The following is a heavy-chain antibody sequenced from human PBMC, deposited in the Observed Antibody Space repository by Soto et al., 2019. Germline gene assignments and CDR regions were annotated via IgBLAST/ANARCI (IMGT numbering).Heavy chain of an antibody. CDR2: IYHSGTT. V-gene: IGHV4-38-2*01. CDR3: ARGLYYYDSSGYSPDY. Sequence: SETLSLTCAVSCFSISTGYYWGWIRQPPGKGLEWIATIYHSGTTYSNPSLKSRVTISVDTSKNQFSLKLSSVTAADTAVYYCARGLYYYDSSGYSPDYWGLGTLVTVSS. J-gene: IGHJ4*02. CDR1: CFSISTGYY. D-gene: IGHD3-22*01.